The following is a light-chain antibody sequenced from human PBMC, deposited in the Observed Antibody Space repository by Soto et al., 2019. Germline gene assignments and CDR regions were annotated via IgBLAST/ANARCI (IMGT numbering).Light chain of an antibody. CDR1: QYIHNY. CDR3: QQSNNYPWT. CDR2: EAA. V-gene: IGKV1-5*03. Sequence: DILMTQSPSTLSASVGDIVTITCRASQYIHNYLAWYQQKPGEAPKLLIYEAANLESGVPSRFSGSGTGTEFTLTISSLQPDDFATYYCQQSNNYPWTFGQGTRVEI. J-gene: IGKJ1*01.